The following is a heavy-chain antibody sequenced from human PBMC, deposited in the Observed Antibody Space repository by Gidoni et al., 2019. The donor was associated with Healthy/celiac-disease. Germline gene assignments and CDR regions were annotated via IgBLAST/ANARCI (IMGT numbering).Heavy chain of an antibody. D-gene: IGHD4-17*01. Sequence: QVQLVESGGGVVQPGRSLRLSCAASGFTFSSYGMHWVRQAPGKGLEWVAVIWYDGSNKYYADSVKGRFTISRDNSKNTLYLQKNSLRAEDTAVYYCARELHTVTSFYYYYYGMDVWGQGTTVTVSS. CDR1: GFTFSSYG. CDR3: ARELHTVTSFYYYYYGMDV. CDR2: IWYDGSNK. J-gene: IGHJ6*02. V-gene: IGHV3-33*01.